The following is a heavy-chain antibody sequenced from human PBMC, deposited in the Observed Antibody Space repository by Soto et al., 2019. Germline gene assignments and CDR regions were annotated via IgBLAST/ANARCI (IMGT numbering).Heavy chain of an antibody. CDR1: GYTFSNYG. J-gene: IGHJ6*02. CDR2: ISGYNGNT. Sequence: QVQLVQSGAEVKKPGASVTVSCKTSGYTFSNYGINWVRQAPGQGLEWMGWISGYNGNTNYAQTVQGRVTMTTDTSTGTVYMELRSLKSDDTAIYYGSRFIMVGGWFDPNYYHGMDVWGQGTTVTGSS. CDR3: SRFIMVGGWFDPNYYHGMDV. D-gene: IGHD6-19*01. V-gene: IGHV1-18*01.